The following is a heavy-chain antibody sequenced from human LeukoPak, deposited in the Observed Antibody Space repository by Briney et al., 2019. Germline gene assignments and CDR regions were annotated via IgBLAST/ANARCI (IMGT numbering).Heavy chain of an antibody. V-gene: IGHV3-23*01. Sequence: SGGSLRPSCAASGFTFSSYAMSWVRQAPGKGLEWVSAISGSGGSTYYADPVKGRFTISRDNSKNTLYLQMNSLRAEDTAVYYCAKDHRFPLTVTTVDYWGQGTLVTVSS. D-gene: IGHD4-17*01. CDR1: GFTFSSYA. CDR2: ISGSGGST. J-gene: IGHJ4*02. CDR3: AKDHRFPLTVTTVDY.